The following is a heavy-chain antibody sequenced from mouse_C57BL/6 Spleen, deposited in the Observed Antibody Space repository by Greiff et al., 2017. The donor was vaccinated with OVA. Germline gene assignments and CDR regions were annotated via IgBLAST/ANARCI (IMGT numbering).Heavy chain of an antibody. Sequence: EVKVVESGGGLVKPGGSLKLSCAASGFTFSSYAMSWVRQTPEKRLEWVATISDGGSYTYYPDNVKGRFTISRDNAKNNLYLQMSHLKSEDTAMYYCARDLGLYFDYWGQGTTLTVSS. CDR2: ISDGGSYT. CDR3: ARDLGLYFDY. V-gene: IGHV5-4*01. D-gene: IGHD4-1*01. J-gene: IGHJ2*01. CDR1: GFTFSSYA.